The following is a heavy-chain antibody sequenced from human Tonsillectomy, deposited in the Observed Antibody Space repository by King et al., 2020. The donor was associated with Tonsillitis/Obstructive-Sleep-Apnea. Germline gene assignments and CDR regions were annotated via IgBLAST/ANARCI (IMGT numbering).Heavy chain of an antibody. V-gene: IGHV3-23*04. CDR1: GFTFTSYA. CDR2: ISGNGGST. J-gene: IGHJ1*01. CDR3: AKVRSWGTVVQH. D-gene: IGHD7-27*01. Sequence: VQLVESGGGLVQRGQSLRLSCAASGFTFTSYAMTWVRLAPGKGLEWVSAISGNGGSTYYADSVKGRFTISRDNSKNTLYLQMNSLRAEDTAIYFCAKVRSWGTVVQHWGQGTMVTASS.